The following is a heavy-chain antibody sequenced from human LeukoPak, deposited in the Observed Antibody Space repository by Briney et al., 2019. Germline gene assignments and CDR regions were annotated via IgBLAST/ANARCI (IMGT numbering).Heavy chain of an antibody. Sequence: SETLSLTCDVYGGSFSGYYWSWIRQPPGKGLEGIGEINHSGSTNYNPSLKSRVTISVDTSKNQFSLKLSSVTAADTAVYYCARGSGYSGFDPWGQGTLVTVSS. CDR3: ARGSGYSGFDP. D-gene: IGHD2-15*01. V-gene: IGHV4-34*01. J-gene: IGHJ5*02. CDR1: GGSFSGYY. CDR2: INHSGST.